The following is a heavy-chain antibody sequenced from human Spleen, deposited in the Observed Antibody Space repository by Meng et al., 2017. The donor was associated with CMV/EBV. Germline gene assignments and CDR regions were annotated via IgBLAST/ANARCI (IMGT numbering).Heavy chain of an antibody. CDR2: IRYDGSNT. J-gene: IGHJ6*02. D-gene: IGHD3-16*01. V-gene: IGHV3-30*02. CDR3: AGGFDV. Sequence: GESLKISCVASGFSLSKFGIHWVRQAPGKGLEWLSFIRYDGSNTSYSDSVKGRFTISRHNSENTLYLQINSLRVEDTAMYYCAGGFDVWGQGTSVTVSS. CDR1: GFSLSKFG.